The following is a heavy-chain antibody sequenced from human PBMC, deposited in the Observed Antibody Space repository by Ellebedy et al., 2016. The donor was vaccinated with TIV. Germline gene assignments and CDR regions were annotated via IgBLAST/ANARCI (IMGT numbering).Heavy chain of an antibody. Sequence: GESLKISCAASGFTFSSYAMSWVLQPPGKGLEWVSTISNTGSRTYYVDSVEGRFIISRDNSKKTLYLQMNSLRAEDTAVYYCAKGRGGGSDSSAPRYYFDYWGLGTLVTVSS. D-gene: IGHD3-22*01. J-gene: IGHJ4*02. V-gene: IGHV3-23*01. CDR2: ISNTGSRT. CDR3: AKGRGGGSDSSAPRYYFDY. CDR1: GFTFSSYA.